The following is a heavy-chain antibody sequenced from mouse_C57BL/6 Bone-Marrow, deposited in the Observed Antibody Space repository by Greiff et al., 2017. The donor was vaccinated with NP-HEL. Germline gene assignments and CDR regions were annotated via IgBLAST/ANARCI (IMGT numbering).Heavy chain of an antibody. J-gene: IGHJ1*03. CDR1: GFSLTSYA. CDR2: IWTGGGT. Sequence: VQLQQSGPGLVAPSQSLSITCTVSGFSLTSYAISWVRQPPGKGLEWLGVIWTGGGTNYNSALKSRLSISKDNSKSQVFLKMNSLQTDDTARYYCARNGPYYYGSRYWYFDVWGTGTTVTVSS. D-gene: IGHD1-1*01. V-gene: IGHV2-9-1*01. CDR3: ARNGPYYYGSRYWYFDV.